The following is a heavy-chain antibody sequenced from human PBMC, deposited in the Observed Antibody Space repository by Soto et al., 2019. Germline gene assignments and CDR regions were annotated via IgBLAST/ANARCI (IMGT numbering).Heavy chain of an antibody. Sequence: GASVKVSCKASGGTFSSYAISWVRQAPGQGLEWMGGIIPIFGTANYAQKFQGRVTITADESTSTAYMELSSLRSEDTAVYYCASSPRITIFGVVSTPHPDWFDPWGQGTLVTVS. V-gene: IGHV1-69*13. CDR3: ASSPRITIFGVVSTPHPDWFDP. D-gene: IGHD3-3*01. CDR1: GGTFSSYA. CDR2: IIPIFGTA. J-gene: IGHJ5*02.